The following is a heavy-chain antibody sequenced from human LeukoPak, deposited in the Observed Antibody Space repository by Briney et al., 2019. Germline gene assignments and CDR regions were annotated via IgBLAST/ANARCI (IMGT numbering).Heavy chain of an antibody. V-gene: IGHV3-30*18. CDR3: AKDRIPTFGVVIGFDY. CDR1: GFTFSSYG. J-gene: IGHJ4*02. D-gene: IGHD3-16*02. CDR2: ISYDGSNK. Sequence: PGGSLRLSCAASGFTFSSYGMHWVRQAPGKGLEWVAVISYDGSNKYYADSVKGRFTISRDNSKNTLYLQMNSLRAEDTAVYYCAKDRIPTFGVVIGFDYWGQGTLVTVSS.